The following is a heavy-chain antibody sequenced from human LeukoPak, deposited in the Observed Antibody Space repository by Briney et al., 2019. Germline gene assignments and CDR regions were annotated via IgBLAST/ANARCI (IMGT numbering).Heavy chain of an antibody. CDR2: IYTSGST. CDR1: GGSFSGYY. Sequence: SETLSLTCAVYGGSFSGYYWSWIRQPAGKGLEWIGRIYTSGSTNYNPSLKSRVTISVDTSKNQFSLKLSSVTAADTAVYYCARDGVYSNVFDYWGQGTLVTVSS. J-gene: IGHJ4*02. D-gene: IGHD4-11*01. V-gene: IGHV4-4*07. CDR3: ARDGVYSNVFDY.